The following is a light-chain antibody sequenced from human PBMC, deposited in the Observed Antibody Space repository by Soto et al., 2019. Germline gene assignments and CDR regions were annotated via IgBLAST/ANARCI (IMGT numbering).Light chain of an antibody. Sequence: DIGLTQTPLSSPVTLGQPASISCRSSQSLVHSDGNTYLNWLQQRPGQPPRLLIYEVSNRFSGVPDRFSDSGAGTDFTLEISRVEAEDVGVYYCMQTTQLPLTFGGGTQVEIK. CDR2: EVS. V-gene: IGKV2-24*01. CDR1: QSLVHSDGNTY. J-gene: IGKJ4*01. CDR3: MQTTQLPLT.